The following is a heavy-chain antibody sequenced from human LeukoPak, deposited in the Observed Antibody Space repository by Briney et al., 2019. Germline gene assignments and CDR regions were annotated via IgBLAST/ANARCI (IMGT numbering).Heavy chain of an antibody. Sequence: ASVKVSCKASGYTFTSYGISWVRQAPGQGLEWMGWISAYNGNTNYAQKLQGRVTMTTDTSTSTAYMELRSLRSDDTAVYYCARGLHYGYYYYYYGMDVWGQGTTVTVSS. CDR1: GYTFTSYG. V-gene: IGHV1-18*01. J-gene: IGHJ6*02. D-gene: IGHD4-17*01. CDR3: ARGLHYGYYYYYYGMDV. CDR2: ISAYNGNT.